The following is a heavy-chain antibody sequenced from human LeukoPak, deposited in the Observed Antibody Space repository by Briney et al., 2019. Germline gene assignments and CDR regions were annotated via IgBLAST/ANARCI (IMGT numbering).Heavy chain of an antibody. CDR3: AKAFRPIVGVPAALFDY. CDR1: GFTFSSYG. CDR2: ISGSGGST. Sequence: GGSLRLSCGASGFTFSSYGMSWVRQAPGKGLEWVSAISGSGGSTYYADSVKGRFTISRDNSKNTLYLQMNSLRAEDTAVYYCAKAFRPIVGVPAALFDYWGQGTLVTVSS. V-gene: IGHV3-23*01. D-gene: IGHD2-2*01. J-gene: IGHJ4*02.